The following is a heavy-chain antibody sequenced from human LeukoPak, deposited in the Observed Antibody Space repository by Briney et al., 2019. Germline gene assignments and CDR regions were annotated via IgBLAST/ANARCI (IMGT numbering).Heavy chain of an antibody. V-gene: IGHV1-2*02. CDR1: GYTFTGYY. CDR3: ARDSISTYCSGGSCYFVMWDY. D-gene: IGHD2-15*01. J-gene: IGHJ4*02. Sequence: GASVKVSCKASGYTFTGYYMHWVRQAPGQGLEWMGWINPNSGGTNYAQKFQGRVTMTRDTSISTAYMELGRLRSDDTAVYYCARDSISTYCSGGSCYFVMWDYWGQGTLVTVSS. CDR2: INPNSGGT.